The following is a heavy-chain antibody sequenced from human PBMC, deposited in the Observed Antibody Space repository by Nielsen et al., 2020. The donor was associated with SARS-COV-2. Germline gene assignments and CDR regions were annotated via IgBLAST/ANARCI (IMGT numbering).Heavy chain of an antibody. CDR2: INPSGGSI. V-gene: IGHV1-46*01. D-gene: IGHD2-21*02. CDR1: GYTFTSYY. J-gene: IGHJ4*02. CDR3: ARDLGHIVVVTALGY. Sequence: ASVKVSCKASGYTFTSYYMHWVRQAPGQGLEWMGIINPSGGSISYAQKFQGRVTMTRDTSTSTVYMELSSLRSEDTAAYYCARDLGHIVVVTALGYWGQGTLVTVSS.